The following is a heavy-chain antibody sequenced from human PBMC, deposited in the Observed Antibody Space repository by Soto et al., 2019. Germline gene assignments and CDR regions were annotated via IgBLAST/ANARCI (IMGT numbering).Heavy chain of an antibody. CDR3: ARRWGGTLDY. D-gene: IGHD2-21*01. Sequence: QVQLQESGPGLVKPSETLSLTCTVSGGSISSYYWSWIRQPPGKGLEWIGYIYYSGSTNYNPSLXSXVXIXXDTSKNQFSLKLSSVTAADTAVYYCARRWGGTLDYWGQGTLVTVSS. V-gene: IGHV4-59*01. CDR2: IYYSGST. J-gene: IGHJ4*02. CDR1: GGSISSYY.